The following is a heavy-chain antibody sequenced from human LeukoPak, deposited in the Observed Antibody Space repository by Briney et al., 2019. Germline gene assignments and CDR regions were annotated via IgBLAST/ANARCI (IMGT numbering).Heavy chain of an antibody. J-gene: IGHJ4*02. Sequence: GGSLRLSCAASGFTFDDYAMHWVRQAPGKGLEWVSGISWNSGSIGYADSVKGRFTISRDSAKNSLYLQMNSLRAEDTAVYYCAKDGLPQWLVRAVYEVPDYWGQGTLVTVSS. CDR1: GFTFDDYA. D-gene: IGHD6-19*01. CDR3: AKDGLPQWLVRAVYEVPDY. V-gene: IGHV3-9*01. CDR2: ISWNSGSI.